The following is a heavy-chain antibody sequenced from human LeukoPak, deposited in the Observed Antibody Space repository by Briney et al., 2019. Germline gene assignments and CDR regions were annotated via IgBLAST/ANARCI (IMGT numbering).Heavy chain of an antibody. V-gene: IGHV1-2*02. CDR1: GYTFTSYD. CDR3: AREYGDYVPFDY. CDR2: INPNSGGT. J-gene: IGHJ4*02. D-gene: IGHD4-17*01. Sequence: VASVKVSCKASGYTFTSYDINWVRQATGQGLEWMGWINPNSGGTNYAQKFQGRATMTRDTSISTAYMELSRLRSDDTAVYYCAREYGDYVPFDYWGQGTLVTVSS.